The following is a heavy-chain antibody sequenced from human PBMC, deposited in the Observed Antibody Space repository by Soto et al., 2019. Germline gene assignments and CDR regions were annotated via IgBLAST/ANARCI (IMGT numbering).Heavy chain of an antibody. D-gene: IGHD3-9*01. CDR1: GFMISRYV. J-gene: IGHJ4*02. V-gene: IGHV3-23*01. Sequence: TGGALRLSCAASGFMISRYVMSFVRQAPGMGPEWVSAIRTSSGRGRRTYYADSVKGRFAISRDNSKSTLYLQMNSLRADDTAVYYCAKGGDYYDLLTGYTRDTYYFDYWGEG. CDR3: AKGGDYYDLLTGYTRDTYYFDY. CDR2: IRTSSGRGRRT.